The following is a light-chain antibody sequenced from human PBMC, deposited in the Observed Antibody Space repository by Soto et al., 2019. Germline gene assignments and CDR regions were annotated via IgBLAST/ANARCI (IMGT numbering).Light chain of an antibody. CDR2: DAS. J-gene: IGKJ1*01. V-gene: IGKV1-39*01. CDR3: QQGFSAPPWT. Sequence: DLPMTQSPSSLSASVGDRVTITCRSSQTINNYLNWYQQRPGKAPKVIIYDASSLQSGVPSRFSGSGSGTDFTLTISNLQPEDFATYYCQQGFSAPPWTFGQGTKLEI. CDR1: QTINNY.